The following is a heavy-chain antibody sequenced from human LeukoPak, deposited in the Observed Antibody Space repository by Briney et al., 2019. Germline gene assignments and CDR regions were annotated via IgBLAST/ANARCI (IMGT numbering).Heavy chain of an antibody. Sequence: GGSLRLSCVASGFTFSRYWMSWVRQAPGKGLEWVANINQDGSEVYFVDSVRGRFTVSSDNAKNSLYLQMNSLRAEDTAVYYCARDPSWGGYSYGYFDYWGQGTLVTVSS. CDR1: GFTFSRYW. D-gene: IGHD5-18*01. J-gene: IGHJ4*02. CDR3: ARDPSWGGYSYGYFDY. V-gene: IGHV3-7*01. CDR2: INQDGSEV.